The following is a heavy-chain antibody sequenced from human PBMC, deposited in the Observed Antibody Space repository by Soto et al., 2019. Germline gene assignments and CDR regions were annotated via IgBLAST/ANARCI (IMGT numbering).Heavy chain of an antibody. J-gene: IGHJ6*02. V-gene: IGHV4-30-4*01. CDR1: GGSISSGDYY. CDR3: ARDYSTHYYYYGMDV. D-gene: IGHD4-4*01. Sequence: QVQLQESGPGLVKPSQTLSLTCTVSGGSISSGDYYWSWIRQPPGKGLEWIGYIYYSGSTYYNPSLKSRVTISVYTSKNQCSLKLSSVTAADTAVYYCARDYSTHYYYYGMDVWGQGTTVTVSS. CDR2: IYYSGST.